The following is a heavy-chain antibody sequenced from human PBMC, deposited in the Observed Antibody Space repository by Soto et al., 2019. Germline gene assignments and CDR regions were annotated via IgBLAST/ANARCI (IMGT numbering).Heavy chain of an antibody. Sequence: GESLKISCQCSGYPFSNFWIAWVRQLPGKGLEYMGIIYPGDSETRYSPSFHGKVTISADRSIGTAYLQWSSLEASDSAFYFCARSPRSSPYFDYWGQGALVTVSS. CDR2: IYPGDSET. CDR3: ARSPRSSPYFDY. J-gene: IGHJ4*02. D-gene: IGHD6-13*01. V-gene: IGHV5-51*01. CDR1: GYPFSNFW.